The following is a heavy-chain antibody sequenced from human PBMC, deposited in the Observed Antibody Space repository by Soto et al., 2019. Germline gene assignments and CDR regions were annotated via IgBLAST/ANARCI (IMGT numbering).Heavy chain of an antibody. CDR3: TRSMYYEIMTGYYFDS. CDR1: GYTFTSYG. J-gene: IGHJ4*02. V-gene: IGHV1-18*01. Sequence: QVQLVQSGAEVKKPGASVKVSCKASGYTFTSYGISWVRQAPGQGLEWMGWISAYNGNTNFARKFQDRVTMTADTSTSTAYMELGSLRSDDSGVFYCTRSMYYEIMTGYYFDSCGPGTLVTVSS. D-gene: IGHD3-9*01. CDR2: ISAYNGNT.